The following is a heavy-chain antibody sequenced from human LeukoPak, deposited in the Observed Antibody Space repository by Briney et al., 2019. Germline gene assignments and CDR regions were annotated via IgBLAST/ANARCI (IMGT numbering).Heavy chain of an antibody. CDR1: SASVSSSNYY. V-gene: IGHV4-39*01. D-gene: IGHD1-20*01. J-gene: IGHJ4*02. CDR3: ARLFYNWGIDY. Sequence: SETLSLTCTVSSASVSSSNYYWGWIRQPPGKGLEWVGTIFYSGSPYYNPSLKSRVTISVDTSKNRFSLKLISVTVADTAVYYCARLFYNWGIDYWGQGTLVTVSS. CDR2: IFYSGSP.